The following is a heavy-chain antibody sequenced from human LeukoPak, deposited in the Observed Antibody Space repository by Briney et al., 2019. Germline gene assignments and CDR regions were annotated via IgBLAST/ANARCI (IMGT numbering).Heavy chain of an antibody. J-gene: IGHJ4*02. CDR1: GLTFSSYW. D-gene: IGHD1-14*01. CDR3: ARNQRRLDY. V-gene: IGHV3-7*01. Sequence: GGSLRLSCAASGLTFSSYWMSWVRQAPGKGLELVANIKQDGSEKYYVDSVKGRFTISRDNAKNSLYLQMNSLRAEDTAVYYCARNQRRLDYWGQGTLVTVSS. CDR2: IKQDGSEK.